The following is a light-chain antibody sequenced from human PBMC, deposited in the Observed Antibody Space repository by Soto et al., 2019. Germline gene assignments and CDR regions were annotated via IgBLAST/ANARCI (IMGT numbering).Light chain of an antibody. CDR2: KAS. J-gene: IGKJ1*01. CDR3: EQYNSYAWT. Sequence: DIQMTQSPSTLSASVGDRVTITCRASHSISSWLAWYQQKPGKAPKLLIYKASSLESGVPSRFSGSGSGTEFTVAMRSLQADDFATYYCEQYNSYAWTFGQGTKVEIK. CDR1: HSISSW. V-gene: IGKV1-5*03.